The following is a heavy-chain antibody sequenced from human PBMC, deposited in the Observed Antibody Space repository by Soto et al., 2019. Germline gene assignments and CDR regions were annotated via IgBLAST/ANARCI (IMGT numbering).Heavy chain of an antibody. D-gene: IGHD3-16*01. CDR3: ARGAAASWGHWFDP. CDR2: INPSGRTS. Sequence: QVQLVQSGAEVEKPGASVKVSCKASGYTFTSYYIHCVRQAPGQGLEWMGIINPSGRTSMYAQKFRGRVSMTRDTCTTTVSMELRGVRSDDTAVYYCARGAAASWGHWFDPWGQGTLVTVSP. J-gene: IGHJ5*02. CDR1: GYTFTSYY. V-gene: IGHV1-46*01.